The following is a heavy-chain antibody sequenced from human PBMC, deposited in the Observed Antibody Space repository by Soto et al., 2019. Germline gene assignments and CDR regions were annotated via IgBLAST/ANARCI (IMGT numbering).Heavy chain of an antibody. CDR3: AGGGGYCSGGSCYDAYYYGMDV. CDR2: INPSGGST. V-gene: IGHV1-46*01. J-gene: IGHJ6*02. Sequence: QVQLVQSGAEVKKPGASVKVSCKASGYTFTSYYMHWVRQAPGQGLEWMGIINPSGGSTSYAQKFQGRVTMTRDTSTSTVYVELSSLRSEDTAVYYCAGGGGYCSGGSCYDAYYYGMDVWGQGTTVTVSS. CDR1: GYTFTSYY. D-gene: IGHD2-15*01.